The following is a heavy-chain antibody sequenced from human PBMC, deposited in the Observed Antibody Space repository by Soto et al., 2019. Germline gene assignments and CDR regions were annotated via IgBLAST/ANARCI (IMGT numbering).Heavy chain of an antibody. J-gene: IGHJ6*01. V-gene: IGHV1-18*01. Sequence: EASVKISCKASGYTFTSYGISWVREAPGQGLEWMGWSSAYNGNTNYAQKLQGRVTMTTDTSTSTAYMELRSLRSDDTAVYYCAPDTPDSSGLDYYHNGMDAWGQGTPVT. D-gene: IGHD3-22*01. CDR1: GYTFTSYG. CDR3: APDTPDSSGLDYYHNGMDA. CDR2: SSAYNGNT.